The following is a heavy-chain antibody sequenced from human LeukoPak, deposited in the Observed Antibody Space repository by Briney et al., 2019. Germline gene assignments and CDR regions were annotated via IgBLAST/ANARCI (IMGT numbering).Heavy chain of an antibody. J-gene: IGHJ5*02. D-gene: IGHD3-3*01. V-gene: IGHV3-11*04. Sequence: GGSLRLSCAASGFTFSDYYMSWIRQAPGKGLEWVSYISSSGNIIYYADSVKGRFTISRDNAKNSLYLQMNSPRADDTAVYYCARCGRITILGVAGRTGFDPWGQGILVTVSS. CDR3: ARCGRITILGVAGRTGFDP. CDR1: GFTFSDYY. CDR2: ISSSGNII.